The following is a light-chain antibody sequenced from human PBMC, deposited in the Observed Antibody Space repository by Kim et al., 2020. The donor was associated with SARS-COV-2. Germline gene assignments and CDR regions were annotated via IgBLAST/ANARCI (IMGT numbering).Light chain of an antibody. CDR2: TAS. J-gene: IGKJ1*01. CDR1: QSISNY. CDR3: QQTLSTPLT. Sequence: ASLGDRVTITCRASQSISNYLNWYQQKPGKAPKLLIYTASNLQSEVPSRISGSGSGTDFTLTISSLQPEDFACYYCQQTLSTPLTFGQGTKVDIK. V-gene: IGKV1-39*01.